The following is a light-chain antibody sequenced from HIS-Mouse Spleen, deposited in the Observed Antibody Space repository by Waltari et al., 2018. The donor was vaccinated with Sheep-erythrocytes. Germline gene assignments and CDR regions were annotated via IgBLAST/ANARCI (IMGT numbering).Light chain of an antibody. V-gene: IGKV1-39*01. Sequence: DIQMTQSPSSLSASVGDRVTITCRASQSISSYLNWYQQKPGKAPKLLIYAASSLQSGVPSRFSGSGSGTDFTLKISRVEAEDVGVYYCMQATQFPYTFGQGTKLEIK. CDR1: QSISSY. CDR3: MQATQFPYT. J-gene: IGKJ2*01. CDR2: AAS.